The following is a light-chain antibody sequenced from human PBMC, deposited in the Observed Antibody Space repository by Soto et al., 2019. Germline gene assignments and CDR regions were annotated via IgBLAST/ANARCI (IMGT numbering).Light chain of an antibody. CDR2: KAS. Sequence: DIQMTQSPSTLSASVGDRVTITCRASQSISSWLAWYQQKPGKAPKLLIYKASSLESGVPSRFSGSGSGTEFTLTISSLQPDDFATYYCQQYNSSFGLYTFGRGTRLEIK. J-gene: IGKJ5*01. CDR3: QQYNSSFGLYT. V-gene: IGKV1-5*03. CDR1: QSISSW.